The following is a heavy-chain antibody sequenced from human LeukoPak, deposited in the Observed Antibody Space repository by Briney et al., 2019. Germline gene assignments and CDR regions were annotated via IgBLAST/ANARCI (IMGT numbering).Heavy chain of an antibody. Sequence: GGSLRLSCAASGFTFSAYNMSWVRQAPGKGLEWLAVISYHGSDKYYADSVKGRFTISRDNPKNTLYLEMISLRPEDTAIYYCAKARAGTYGEFFDYWGQGALVTVSS. CDR1: GFTFSAYN. J-gene: IGHJ4*02. V-gene: IGHV3-30*16. CDR2: ISYHGSDK. CDR3: AKARAGTYGEFFDY. D-gene: IGHD3-10*01.